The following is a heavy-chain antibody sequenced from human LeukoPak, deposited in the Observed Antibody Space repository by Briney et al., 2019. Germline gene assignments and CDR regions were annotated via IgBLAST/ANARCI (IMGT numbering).Heavy chain of an antibody. CDR2: IYYSGST. CDR3: ARHLYDFWIGYQIIYFYSVMDV. V-gene: IGHV4-59*08. D-gene: IGHD3-3*01. CDR1: GGSISSYY. J-gene: IGHJ6*02. Sequence: SETLSLTCTVSGGSISSYYWSWIRQPPGKGLEWIGYIYYSGSTNYNPSLKSRVTISVDTSKNQFSLKLSSVTAADTAVYYCARHLYDFWIGYQIIYFYSVMDVWGQGTTVTVSS.